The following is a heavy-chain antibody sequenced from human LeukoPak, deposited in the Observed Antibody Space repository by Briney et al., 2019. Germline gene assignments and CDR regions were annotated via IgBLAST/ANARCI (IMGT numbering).Heavy chain of an antibody. D-gene: IGHD3-10*01. J-gene: IGHJ5*02. Sequence: GASVKVSCKASGYTFTSYDINWVRQATGQGLEWMGWMNPSTGNTDYAQKFQGRVTMTRDTSISTAYMELSSLRPEDTAVYYCARDSQYYYGSGANWFDPWGQGTLVTVSS. CDR2: MNPSTGNT. V-gene: IGHV1-8*01. CDR3: ARDSQYYYGSGANWFDP. CDR1: GYTFTSYD.